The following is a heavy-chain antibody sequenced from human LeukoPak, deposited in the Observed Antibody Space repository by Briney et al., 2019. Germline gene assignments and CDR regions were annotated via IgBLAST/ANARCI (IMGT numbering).Heavy chain of an antibody. D-gene: IGHD3-3*01. V-gene: IGHV3-7*04. CDR1: GFTFSENW. CDR2: INQDGREL. CDR3: ARGVYYLDY. Sequence: GGSLRLSCVACGFTFSENWMTWVRQAPGKGLEWVANINQDGRELYYVDSVKGRFTISRDNAKNSLHLQMSSLRAEDTAVYYCARGVYYLDYWGQGTLVTVSS. J-gene: IGHJ4*02.